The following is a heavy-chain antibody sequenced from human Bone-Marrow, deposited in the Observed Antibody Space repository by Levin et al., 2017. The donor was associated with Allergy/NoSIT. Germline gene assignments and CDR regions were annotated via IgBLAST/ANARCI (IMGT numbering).Heavy chain of an antibody. D-gene: IGHD5-24*01. CDR3: AKWESAVGYTMDV. CDR2: MSYDGYDK. J-gene: IGHJ6*02. V-gene: IGHV3-30*18. CDR1: GFTFSSYG. Sequence: QAGGSLRLSCAASGFTFSSYGMHWVRQAPGKGLEWVAVMSYDGYDKNYADSVKGRFTISRNNSKNTLYLQMNSLRPEDTAVYFCAKWESAVGYTMDVWGQGTTVTVSS.